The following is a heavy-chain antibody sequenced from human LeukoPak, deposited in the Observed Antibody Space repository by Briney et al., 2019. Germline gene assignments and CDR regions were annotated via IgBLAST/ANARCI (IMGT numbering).Heavy chain of an antibody. CDR2: NRNKANSYTT. CDR1: GFTFSDHY. D-gene: IGHD6-19*01. Sequence: GGSLRLSCATSGFTFSDHYMDWVRQAPGKGLEWVGRNRNKANSYTTEYAASVKGRFTISRDDSKNPLYLQMNSLKTEDTAVYYCARGRGEQWLTAYYYYGMDVWGQGTTVTVSS. CDR3: ARGRGEQWLTAYYYYGMDV. V-gene: IGHV3-72*01. J-gene: IGHJ6*02.